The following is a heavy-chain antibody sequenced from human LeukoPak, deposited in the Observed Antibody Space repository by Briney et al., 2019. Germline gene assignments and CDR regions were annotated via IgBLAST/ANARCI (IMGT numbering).Heavy chain of an antibody. Sequence: PGGSLRLSCAASGFTFSSYWMHWVRQAPGKGPVWVSRINSDGSSTSYADSVKGRFTISRDNAKNTLYLQMNSLRAEDTAVYYCARVAYGSSWYVDYWGQGTLVTVSS. D-gene: IGHD6-13*01. V-gene: IGHV3-74*01. CDR2: INSDGSST. CDR1: GFTFSSYW. J-gene: IGHJ4*02. CDR3: ARVAYGSSWYVDY.